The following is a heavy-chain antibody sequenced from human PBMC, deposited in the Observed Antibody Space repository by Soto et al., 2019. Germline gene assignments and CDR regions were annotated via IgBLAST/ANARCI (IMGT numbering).Heavy chain of an antibody. D-gene: IGHD2-15*01. V-gene: IGHV3-23*01. Sequence: EVQLLDSGGGLVQPGGSLRLSCAASGFAVSTYAMSWVRKTPGKGLEWVSTITGGVGSTYYADGVKGRFTMSRDNFSNTRYLQMRSLRGEYSAVYSCASQRPWGCGSCFSRRSFCLCGQVTVVTASS. CDR1: GFAVSTYA. CDR2: ITGGVGST. J-gene: IGHJ4*02. CDR3: ASQRPWGCGSCFSRRSFCL.